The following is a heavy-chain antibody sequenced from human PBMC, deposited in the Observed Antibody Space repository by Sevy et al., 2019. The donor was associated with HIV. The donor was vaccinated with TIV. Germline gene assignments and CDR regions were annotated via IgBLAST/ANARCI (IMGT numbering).Heavy chain of an antibody. V-gene: IGHV3-30*18. CDR1: EFAFNTYG. J-gene: IGHJ4*02. CDR3: AKDAGYSTDWYPSY. D-gene: IGHD5-18*01. CDR2: ISYDGSHK. Sequence: GGSLRLSCAASEFAFNTYGMHWVRQAPGKGLEWVAVISYDGSHKSYADSVKGRFTISRDNSKNTLFLQMNSLRAEDTAMYYCAKDAGYSTDWYPSYWGQGTLVTVSS.